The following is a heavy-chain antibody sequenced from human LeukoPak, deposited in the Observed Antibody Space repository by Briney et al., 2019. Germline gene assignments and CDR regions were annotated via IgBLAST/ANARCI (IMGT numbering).Heavy chain of an antibody. V-gene: IGHV4-59*01. J-gene: IGHJ2*01. CDR3: ARGTGGWYFDL. Sequence: SETLSLTCTVSGGSISSYYWSWIRQPPVKGLEWIGYIYYSGSTNYNPSLKSRVTISIDTSKNQFSLKLTSVTAADTAVYYCARGTGGWYFDLWGRGTLVTVSS. D-gene: IGHD1/OR15-1a*01. CDR1: GGSISSYY. CDR2: IYYSGST.